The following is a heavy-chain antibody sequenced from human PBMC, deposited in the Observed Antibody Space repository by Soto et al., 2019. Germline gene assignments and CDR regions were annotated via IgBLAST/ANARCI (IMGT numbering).Heavy chain of an antibody. CDR1: GFTCSSYG. CDR3: AKDRRKRIAGASMDV. D-gene: IGHD6-6*01. V-gene: IGHV3-30*18. CDR2: ISYDGSNK. Sequence: GGPLRLSCAASGFTCSSYGMHWVRQAPGKGLEWVAVISYDGSNKYYADSVKGRFTISRDNSKNTLYLQMNSLRAEDTAVYYCAKDRRKRIAGASMDVWGQGTTVTVSS. J-gene: IGHJ6*02.